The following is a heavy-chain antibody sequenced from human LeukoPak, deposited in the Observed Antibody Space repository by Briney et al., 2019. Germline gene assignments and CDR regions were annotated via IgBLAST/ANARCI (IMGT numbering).Heavy chain of an antibody. CDR2: ISGSGGST. D-gene: IGHD2-15*01. J-gene: IGHJ4*02. CDR1: GFTFSSYA. CDR3: AKRLGYCSGGSCEADVDY. V-gene: IGHV3-23*01. Sequence: PGGSLRLSCAASGFTFSSYAMSWVRQAPGKGLEWVSAISGSGGSTYYADSVKGRFTISRDNSKNTLYLQMNSLRAEDTAVYYCAKRLGYCSGGSCEADVDYWGQGTLVTVSS.